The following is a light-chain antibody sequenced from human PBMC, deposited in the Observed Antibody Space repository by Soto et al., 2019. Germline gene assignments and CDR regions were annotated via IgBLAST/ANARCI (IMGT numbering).Light chain of an antibody. Sequence: QSVLTQSPSASATPGQRVTMSCSGTRSNVGTYAVNWYQQLPGTAPTLLIFRNHQRPSGVPDRFSGSKSGTSASLAISAPQSEDGADYYCAAWDDSLRAVVFGGGTKVTVL. CDR2: RNH. V-gene: IGLV1-44*01. CDR1: RSNVGTYA. J-gene: IGLJ2*01. CDR3: AAWDDSLRAVV.